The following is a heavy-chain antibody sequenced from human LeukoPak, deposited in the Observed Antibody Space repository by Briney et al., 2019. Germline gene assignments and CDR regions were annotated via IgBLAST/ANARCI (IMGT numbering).Heavy chain of an antibody. CDR2: IQDEGISK. CDR1: GFTFSSYG. J-gene: IGHJ4*01. CDR3: AKARDSANYYFDS. D-gene: IGHD1-26*01. V-gene: IGHV3-30*02. Sequence: PGGSLRLSCAASGFTFSSYGMTWVRQAPGKGPEWVAYIQDEGISKNYGDSVKGRFDISRDNSKNTVYLDMASLTVADTALYYFAKARDSANYYFDSWGHGTLVIVSS.